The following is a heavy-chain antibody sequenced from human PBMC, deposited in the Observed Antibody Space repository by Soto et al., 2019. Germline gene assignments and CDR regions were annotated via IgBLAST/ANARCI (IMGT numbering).Heavy chain of an antibody. J-gene: IGHJ4*02. D-gene: IGHD1-26*01. Sequence: QVQLQESGPGLVKPSETLSLTCAVSXXXXXXXXXXGSIRQPPGKGLEWIGSIYHSGRTYYNPSLKXXXXXXXXXXXXXXXXXXXXXXXXXXXXXXXXXXSGSFPYWGQGTLVTVSS. V-gene: IGHV4-38-2*01. CDR2: IYHSGRT. CDR3: XXXSGSFPY. CDR1: XXXXXXXXX.